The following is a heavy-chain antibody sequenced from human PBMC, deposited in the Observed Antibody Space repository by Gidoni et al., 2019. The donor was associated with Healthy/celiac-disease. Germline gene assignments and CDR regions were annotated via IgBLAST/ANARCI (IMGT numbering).Heavy chain of an antibody. CDR3: ARFTMVQGVHDY. V-gene: IGHV3-30-3*01. CDR2: ISYDGSNK. J-gene: IGHJ4*02. D-gene: IGHD3-10*01. CDR1: GFTFSSYA. Sequence: QVQLVESGGGVVQPGRSLRLSCAASGFTFSSYAMHWVRQAPGKGLEWVAVISYDGSNKYYADSVKGRFTISRDNSKNTLYLQMNSLRAEDTAVYYCARFTMVQGVHDYWGQGTLVTVSS.